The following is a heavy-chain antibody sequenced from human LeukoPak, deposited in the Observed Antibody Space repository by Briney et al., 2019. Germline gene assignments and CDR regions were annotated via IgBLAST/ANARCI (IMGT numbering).Heavy chain of an antibody. CDR1: GFTFSNHA. CDR3: ARGKFDFDY. J-gene: IGHJ4*02. CDR2: INQDGTEK. D-gene: IGHD3-16*01. V-gene: IGHV3-7*01. Sequence: PGGSLRLSCAASGFTFSNHAMHWVRQAPGKGLEWVANINQDGTEKYYVDSVKGRFTISRDNAKTSLYLQMNSLRAEDTAVYYCARGKFDFDYWGQGTLVTVSS.